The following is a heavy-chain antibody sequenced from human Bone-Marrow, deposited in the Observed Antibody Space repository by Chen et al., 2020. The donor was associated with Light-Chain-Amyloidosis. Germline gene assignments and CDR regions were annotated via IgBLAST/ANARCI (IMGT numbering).Heavy chain of an antibody. CDR1: GGSISIYY. CDR3: ARRGDGYNLDY. V-gene: IGHV4-59*08. D-gene: IGHD5-12*01. CDR2: IYSSGNS. J-gene: IGHJ4*02. Sequence: QVQLQESGPGLVKPSETLSLTCSVSGGSISIYYWSWIRQPPGKGLEWIGYIYSSGNSNYNPSPKSRVTISIDTSKNQFSLKLSSVTAADTAVYYCARRGDGYNLDYWGQGTLVTVSS.